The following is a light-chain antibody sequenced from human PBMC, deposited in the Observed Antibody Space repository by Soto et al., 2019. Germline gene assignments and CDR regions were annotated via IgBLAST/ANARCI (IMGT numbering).Light chain of an antibody. CDR1: QSVSRN. J-gene: IGKJ4*01. Sequence: EIVMTQSPATLSVSPGERATLSCRASQSVSRNLAWYQQKPGQAPRHLIYGASTRATGIPARFSGSGSGTEFTLTISSLQSEDFAVYYCQQYNNWPSVTFGGGTKVEIK. CDR3: QQYNNWPSVT. V-gene: IGKV3-15*01. CDR2: GAS.